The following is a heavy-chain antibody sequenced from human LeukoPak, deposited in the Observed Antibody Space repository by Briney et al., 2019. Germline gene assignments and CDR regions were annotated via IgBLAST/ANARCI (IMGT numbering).Heavy chain of an antibody. J-gene: IGHJ3*02. CDR2: KKQDGSEK. Sequence: GGSLRLSCAASGFPFSSYWMSWVRQAPGKGHEWVANKKQDGSEKYYVDSVKGRFTIARDNAKNSLYLQMNSLRAEDTALYYCARVQWGSGSSRGAFDIWGQGTMVTVSS. CDR3: ARVQWGSGSSRGAFDI. CDR1: GFPFSSYW. V-gene: IGHV3-7*03. D-gene: IGHD3-16*01.